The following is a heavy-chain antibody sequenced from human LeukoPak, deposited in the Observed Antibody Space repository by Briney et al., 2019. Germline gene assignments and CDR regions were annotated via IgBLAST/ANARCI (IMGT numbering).Heavy chain of an antibody. D-gene: IGHD2-15*01. V-gene: IGHV1-3*01. J-gene: IGHJ4*02. Sequence: ASVKVSCKASGYTFTSYATHWVRQAPGQRLEWMGWINAGNGNTKYSRKFQGRVTITRDTSASTAYMELSSLRSEDTAAYYCARYSSVVDFDYWGQGTLVTVSS. CDR2: INAGNGNT. CDR1: GYTFTSYA. CDR3: ARYSSVVDFDY.